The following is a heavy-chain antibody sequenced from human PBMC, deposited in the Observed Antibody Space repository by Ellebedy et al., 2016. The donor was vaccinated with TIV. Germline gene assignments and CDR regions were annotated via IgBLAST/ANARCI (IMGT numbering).Heavy chain of an antibody. V-gene: IGHV1-2*02. Sequence: AASVKVSCKTSGYTFIDYYMHWVRQAPGQGLDWMGLITPNSGGTKYAEKFQGRVTMTRDTSISTAYMDLSRLRSYDTAVYYCARGGVIPTIINWFDPWGQGNLVNVSS. J-gene: IGHJ5*02. CDR3: ARGGVIPTIINWFDP. CDR2: ITPNSGGT. CDR1: GYTFIDYY. D-gene: IGHD2-2*01.